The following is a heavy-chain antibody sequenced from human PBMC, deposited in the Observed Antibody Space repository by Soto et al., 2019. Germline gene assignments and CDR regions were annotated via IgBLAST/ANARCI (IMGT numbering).Heavy chain of an antibody. CDR2: ISYDGSNK. V-gene: IGHV3-30*18. CDR3: AKDRHYDILTGYSYYFDY. D-gene: IGHD3-9*01. CDR1: GFTFSSYG. Sequence: PGGSLRLSCAASGFTFSSYGMHWVRQAPGKGLEWVAVISYDGSNKYYADSVKGRFTISRDNSKNTLYLQMNSLRAEDTAVYYCAKDRHYDILTGYSYYFDYWGQGTLVTVSS. J-gene: IGHJ4*02.